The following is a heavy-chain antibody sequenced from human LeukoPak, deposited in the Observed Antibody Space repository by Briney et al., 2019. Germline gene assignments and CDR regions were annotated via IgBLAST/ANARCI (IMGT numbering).Heavy chain of an antibody. CDR2: IKSKTDGGTT. V-gene: IGHV3-15*01. CDR1: GFTFGNAW. CDR3: TTDPNYYDSSGYFRVADY. Sequence: GGSLRLSCAASGFTFGNAWMSWVRQAPGKGLEWVGRIKSKTDGGTTDYAAPVKGRFTISRDDSKNTLYLQMNSLKTEDTAVYYCTTDPNYYDSSGYFRVADYWGQGTLVTVSS. J-gene: IGHJ4*02. D-gene: IGHD3-22*01.